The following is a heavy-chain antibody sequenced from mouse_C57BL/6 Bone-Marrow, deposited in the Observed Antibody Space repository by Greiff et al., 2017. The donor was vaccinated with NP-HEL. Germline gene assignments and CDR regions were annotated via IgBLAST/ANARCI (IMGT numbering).Heavy chain of an antibody. CDR1: GFTFSSYA. J-gene: IGHJ3*01. V-gene: IGHV5-9-1*02. CDR2: ISSGGDYI. Sequence: EVQLVESGEGLVKPGGSLKLSCAASGFTFSSYAMSWVRQTPEKRLEWVAYISSGGDYIYYADTVKGRFTLSRDNARNTLYLQMSSLKSEDTAMYYCTAEYDYDVGFAYWGQGTLVTVSA. CDR3: TAEYDYDVGFAY. D-gene: IGHD2-4*01.